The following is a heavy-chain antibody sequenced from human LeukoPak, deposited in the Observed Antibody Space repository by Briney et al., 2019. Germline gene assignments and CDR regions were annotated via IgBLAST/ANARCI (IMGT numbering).Heavy chain of an antibody. CDR3: ARVSEGINSYYYYYYMDV. CDR2: IKQDGSEK. J-gene: IGHJ6*03. D-gene: IGHD1-1*01. Sequence: GGSLRLSCAASGFTFSSYWMSWVRQAPGKGLEWVANIKQDGSEKYYVDSVKGRFTISRDNAKNSLYLQMNSLRAEDTALYYCARVSEGINSYYYYYYMDVWGKGTTVTVSS. V-gene: IGHV3-7*03. CDR1: GFTFSSYW.